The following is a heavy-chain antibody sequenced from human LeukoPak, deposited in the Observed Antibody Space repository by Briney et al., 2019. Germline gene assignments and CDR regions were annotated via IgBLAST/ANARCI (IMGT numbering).Heavy chain of an antibody. V-gene: IGHV3-23*01. CDR1: GFTVSSNY. Sequence: GGSLRLSCAASGFTVSSNYMSWVRQAPGKGLEWVSAISGSGGSTYYADSVKGRFTISRDNSKNTLYLQMNSLRVEDTAVYYCAPGVVGATIDYWGQGTLVTVSS. CDR2: ISGSGGST. J-gene: IGHJ4*02. D-gene: IGHD1-26*01. CDR3: APGVVGATIDY.